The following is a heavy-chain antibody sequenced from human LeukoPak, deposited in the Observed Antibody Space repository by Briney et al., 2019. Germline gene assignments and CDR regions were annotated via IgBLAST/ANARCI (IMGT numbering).Heavy chain of an antibody. CDR2: ISAYNGNT. V-gene: IGHV1-18*01. D-gene: IGHD1-26*01. CDR3: ARVGATRSGANWFDP. J-gene: IGHJ5*02. CDR1: GYTFTSYG. Sequence: ASVKVSCKASGYTFTSYGISWVRQAPGQGLEWMGWISAYNGNTNYAQKLQGRVTMTTDTSTSTAYMELRSLRSDDTAVYYCARVGATRSGANWFDPWGQGTLVTVSS.